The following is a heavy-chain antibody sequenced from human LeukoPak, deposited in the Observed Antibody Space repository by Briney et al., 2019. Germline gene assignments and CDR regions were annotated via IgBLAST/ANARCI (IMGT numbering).Heavy chain of an antibody. D-gene: IGHD2-15*01. V-gene: IGHV4-4*07. CDR1: GGSINNCY. Sequence: SETLSLTCTVSGGSINNCYWSWIRQPPGKGLEWIGRIYISGSTNYNPSLKSRGAMSVDTSKNQFSLTLGSVTAADTAVYYCATLSYVVGAAGTQYSWLDPWGRGTLVTVSS. J-gene: IGHJ5*02. CDR2: IYISGST. CDR3: ATLSYVVGAAGTQYSWLDP.